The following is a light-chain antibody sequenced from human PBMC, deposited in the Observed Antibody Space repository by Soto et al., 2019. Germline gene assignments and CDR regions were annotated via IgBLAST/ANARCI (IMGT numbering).Light chain of an antibody. CDR2: DVN. CDR1: SSDIGGYDY. Sequence: QSALTQPASVSGSPGQSITLSCTGTSSDIGGYDYVSWYQRHPGKAHKLLIYDVNNRPSGVSNRFSGSKSGNTASLTISGLQAEDEADYYCTSYASGSSHVVFGGGTKLTVL. J-gene: IGLJ2*01. V-gene: IGLV2-14*01. CDR3: TSYASGSSHVV.